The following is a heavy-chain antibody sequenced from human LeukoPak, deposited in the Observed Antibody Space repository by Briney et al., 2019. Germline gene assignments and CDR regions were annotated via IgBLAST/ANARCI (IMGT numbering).Heavy chain of an antibody. CDR1: GYTFTNYD. CDR2: LSPNSGNT. CDR3: ARGRAGPSAGFDYYDSSGYPY. V-gene: IGHV1-8*01. D-gene: IGHD3-22*01. Sequence: ASVKVSCKTSGYTFTNYDINWVRQATGQGLEWMGWLSPNSGNTAYAQKFRGSVTMTMNTSISTADMELSSLRSEDTAVYYCARGRAGPSAGFDYYDSSGYPYWGQGTLVTVSS. J-gene: IGHJ4*02.